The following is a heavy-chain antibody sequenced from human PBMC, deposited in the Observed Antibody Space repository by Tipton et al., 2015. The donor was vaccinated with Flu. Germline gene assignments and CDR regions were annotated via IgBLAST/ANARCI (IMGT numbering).Heavy chain of an antibody. D-gene: IGHD4-11*01. V-gene: IGHV3-33*08. Sequence: SLRLSCAASGFTFSSYGMHWVRQAPGKGLEWVAVIWYDGSNKYYADSVKGRFTISRDNSKNTLYLQMNSLRAEDTAVYYCARLMTTVTSGYYYMDVWGKGTTVTVSS. CDR2: IWYDGSNK. J-gene: IGHJ6*03. CDR3: ARLMTTVTSGYYYMDV. CDR1: GFTFSSYG.